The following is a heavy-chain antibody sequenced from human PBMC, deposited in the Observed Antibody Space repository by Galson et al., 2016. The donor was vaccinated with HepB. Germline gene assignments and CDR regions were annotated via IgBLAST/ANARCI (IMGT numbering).Heavy chain of an antibody. Sequence: SLRLSCAASGFTSDHYAMHWVRQAPGKGLEWVSGISWNSGSIGYADSVKGRLTISRDNAKNSLYLQMNRLRAEDTALYYCAKDSGAYYYDSSGHRRNAFDIWGQGTVVTVSS. CDR2: ISWNSGSI. CDR1: GFTSDHYA. D-gene: IGHD3-22*01. V-gene: IGHV3-9*02. J-gene: IGHJ3*02. CDR3: AKDSGAYYYDSSGHRRNAFDI.